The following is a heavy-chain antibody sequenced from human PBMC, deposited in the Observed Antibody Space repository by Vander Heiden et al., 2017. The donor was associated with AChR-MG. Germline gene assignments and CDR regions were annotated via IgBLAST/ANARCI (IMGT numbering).Heavy chain of an antibody. J-gene: IGHJ3*02. CDR3: ARDRSIEDAFDI. Sequence: QVQLVESGGGVVQPGRSLRPSCAAPGSTCSNYAIHWVRQAPGKGLEWVAAPSYDGSNEYYADSVKGRFTISRDNSKNTLYLQMNSLRVEDTAVYYCARDRSIEDAFDIWGQGTMVTVSS. V-gene: IGHV3-30*03. D-gene: IGHD6-6*01. CDR2: PSYDGSNE. CDR1: GSTCSNYA.